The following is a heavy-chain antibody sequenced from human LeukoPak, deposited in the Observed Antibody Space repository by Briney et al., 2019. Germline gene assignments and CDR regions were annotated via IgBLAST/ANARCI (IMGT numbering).Heavy chain of an antibody. J-gene: IGHJ6*02. CDR3: AKAVTDYYYYGMDV. CDR2: ISYDGSNK. Sequence: GGSLRLSCAASGFTVSSNYMSWVRQAPGKGLEWVAVISYDGSNKYYADSVKGRFTISRDNSKNTLYLQMNSLRAEDTAVYYCAKAVTDYYYYGMDVWGQGTTVTVSS. CDR1: GFTVSSNY. D-gene: IGHD4-17*01. V-gene: IGHV3-30*18.